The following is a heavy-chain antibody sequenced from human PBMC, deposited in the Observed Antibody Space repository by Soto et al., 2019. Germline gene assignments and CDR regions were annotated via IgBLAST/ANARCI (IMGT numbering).Heavy chain of an antibody. CDR2: IYYSGST. Sequence: QVQLQESGPGLVKPSQTLSLTCTVSGGSISSGGYYWRWIRQHPGKGLEWIGYIYYSGSTYYNPSLKSRVTISVDTAKNQYSLKLSSVTAADTAVYYCARDGIVVSYGMDVWGQGTTVTVSS. CDR1: GGSISSGGYY. CDR3: ARDGIVVSYGMDV. D-gene: IGHD2-15*01. V-gene: IGHV4-31*03. J-gene: IGHJ6*02.